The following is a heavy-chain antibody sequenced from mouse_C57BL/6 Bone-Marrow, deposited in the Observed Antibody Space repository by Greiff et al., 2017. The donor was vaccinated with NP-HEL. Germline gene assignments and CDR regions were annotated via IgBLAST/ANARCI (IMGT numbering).Heavy chain of an antibody. CDR3: TRFIYYDNDGAWFAY. CDR1: GYTFTDYE. D-gene: IGHD2-4*01. Sequence: QVQLKESGAELVRPGASVTLSCKASGYTFTDYEMHWVKQTPVHGLEWIGAIDPETGGTAYNQKFKGKAILTADKSSSTAYMELRSLTSEDSAVYYCTRFIYYDNDGAWFAYWGQGTLVTVSA. V-gene: IGHV1-15*01. CDR2: IDPETGGT. J-gene: IGHJ3*01.